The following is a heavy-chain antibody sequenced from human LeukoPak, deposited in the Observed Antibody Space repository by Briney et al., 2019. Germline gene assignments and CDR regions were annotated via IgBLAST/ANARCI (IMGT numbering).Heavy chain of an antibody. J-gene: IGHJ4*02. V-gene: IGHV3-21*01. CDR2: ISSSSSYI. CDR3: ARDGDFWSGYYYFDY. D-gene: IGHD3-3*01. CDR1: GFTFSSYS. Sequence: GGSLRLSCAASGFTFSSYSMNWVRQAPGKGLEWVSSISSSSSYIYYADSVKGRFTISRDNAKNSLYLQMNSLRAEDTAVYYCARDGDFWSGYYYFDYWGQGTLVTVSS.